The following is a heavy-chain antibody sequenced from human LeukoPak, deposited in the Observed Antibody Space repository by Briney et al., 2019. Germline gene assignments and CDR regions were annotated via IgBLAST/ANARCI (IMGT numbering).Heavy chain of an antibody. CDR3: ARQRGYSYGYFDY. J-gene: IGHJ4*02. CDR2: IYDSGST. V-gene: IGHV4-59*08. CDR1: AGSISSYF. D-gene: IGHD5-18*01. Sequence: SETLSLTCTVSAGSISSYFWSWIRQPPGKGLEWIGYIYDSGSTNNNPSLKSRVTISIDTSKNQFSLKLSSVTAADTAVYYCARQRGYSYGYFDYWGEGTLVTVSS.